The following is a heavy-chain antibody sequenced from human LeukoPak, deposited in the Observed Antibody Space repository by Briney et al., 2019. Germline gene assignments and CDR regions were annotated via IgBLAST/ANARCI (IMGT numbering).Heavy chain of an antibody. J-gene: IGHJ6*04. Sequence: ASVKVSCKASGYTFTSYAMHWVRQAPGQRLEWMGWINAGNGNTKYSQKFQGRVTITRDTSASTAYMELSSLRSEDTAVYYCAREGTPVQLERERYYYYGLDVWGKGTTVTVSS. V-gene: IGHV1-3*01. CDR3: AREGTPVQLERERYYYYGLDV. CDR1: GYTFTSYA. CDR2: INAGNGNT. D-gene: IGHD1-1*01.